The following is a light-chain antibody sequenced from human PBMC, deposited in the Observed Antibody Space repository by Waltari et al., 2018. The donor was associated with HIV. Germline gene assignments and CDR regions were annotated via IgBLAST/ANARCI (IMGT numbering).Light chain of an antibody. CDR3: ATWDDSLNGPV. J-gene: IGLJ3*02. CDR1: ISNIGSNT. V-gene: IGLV1-44*01. Sequence: QSVLTQPPSASGTPGQRVTISCSGSISNIGSNTVNWYQQLPGTAPKLLIYTTNQRPPGFPDRFSCSKSGAAASLAISGLQSDDEADYYCATWDDSLNGPVFGGGTKLTVL. CDR2: TTN.